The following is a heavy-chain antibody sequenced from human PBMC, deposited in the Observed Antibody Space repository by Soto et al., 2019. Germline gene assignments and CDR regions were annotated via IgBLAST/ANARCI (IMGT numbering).Heavy chain of an antibody. CDR3: ARYRREAVAGYTLDN. J-gene: IGHJ4*02. CDR1: GGSISSNY. CDR2: VYNSGGT. Sequence: PSETLSLTCNVSGGSISSNYWTWIRQPPGKGLEWIGYVYNSGGTNYNPSLKSRVTISEDTSKSQFSLKVNSMTAADTAVYYCARYRREAVAGYTLDNWGQGILVTVSS. D-gene: IGHD6-13*01. V-gene: IGHV4-59*01.